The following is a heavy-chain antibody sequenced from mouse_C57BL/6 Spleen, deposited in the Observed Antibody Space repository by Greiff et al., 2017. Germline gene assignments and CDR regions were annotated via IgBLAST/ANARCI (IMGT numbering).Heavy chain of an antibody. CDR3: AKPGSSSWYFDV. CDR1: GYTFTDYY. J-gene: IGHJ1*03. Sequence: QVHVKQSGAELVRPGASVKLSCKASGYTFTDYYINWVKQRPGQGLEWIARIYPGSGNTYYNEKFKGKATLTAEKSSSTAYMQLSSLTSEDSAVYFCAKPGSSSWYFDVWGTGTTVTVSS. V-gene: IGHV1-76*01. CDR2: IYPGSGNT. D-gene: IGHD1-1*01.